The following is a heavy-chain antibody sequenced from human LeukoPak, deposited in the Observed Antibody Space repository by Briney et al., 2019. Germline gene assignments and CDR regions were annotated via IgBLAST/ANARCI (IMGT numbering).Heavy chain of an antibody. CDR2: INAGNGNT. CDR1: GYTFTGYA. D-gene: IGHD6-19*01. Sequence: ASVKVSCKASGYTFTGYAMHWVRQAPGQRLEWMGWINAGNGNTKYSQKFQGRVTITRDTSASTAYMELSSLKSEDTAVYYCARDRYSSGWYPWGQGTLVTVSS. CDR3: ARDRYSSGWYP. J-gene: IGHJ5*02. V-gene: IGHV1-3*01.